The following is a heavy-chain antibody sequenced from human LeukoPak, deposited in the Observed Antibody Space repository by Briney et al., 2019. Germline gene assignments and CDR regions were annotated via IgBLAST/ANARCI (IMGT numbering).Heavy chain of an antibody. D-gene: IGHD2-15*01. Sequence: SVTLSLTCTVSGGFISTYYWSWIRQPAGKGLEWIGRIYTSGSTNYNPSLKSRVTISVDTSKNQFSLKLSSLTAADTAVYYCARARILGYCSGGSCYSLDYWGQGTLVTVSS. CDR1: GGFISTYY. V-gene: IGHV4-4*07. CDR2: IYTSGST. J-gene: IGHJ4*02. CDR3: ARARILGYCSGGSCYSLDY.